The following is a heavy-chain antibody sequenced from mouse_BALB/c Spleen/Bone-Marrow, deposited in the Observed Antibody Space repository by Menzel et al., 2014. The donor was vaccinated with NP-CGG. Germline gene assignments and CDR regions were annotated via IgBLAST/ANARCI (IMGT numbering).Heavy chain of an antibody. Sequence: VQLQQSGAELVKPGASVKLSCKASGYTFTSYDINWVRQRPEQGLEWIGWMFPGDGRTKYNEKFKGKATLTTDKSSSTAYMQLSRLTSEGSAVYFCARGDEDWGQGTLVTVSA. J-gene: IGHJ3*01. CDR3: ARGDED. V-gene: IGHV1-85*01. CDR2: MFPGDGRT. CDR1: GYTFTSYD.